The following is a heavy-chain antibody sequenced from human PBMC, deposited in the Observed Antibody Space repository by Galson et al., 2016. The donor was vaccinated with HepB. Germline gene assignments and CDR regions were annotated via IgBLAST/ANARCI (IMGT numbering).Heavy chain of an antibody. Sequence: SLRLSCAASGFTFSSYGIHWVRQAPGKGLEWVALIRFDGSNQYYVDSVKGRFSISRDNSKNTLYLQMNSLRADDTAVYYCARDPEKGGLWFFDLWGRGTLVTVSS. CDR2: IRFDGSNQ. J-gene: IGHJ2*01. D-gene: IGHD3/OR15-3a*01. CDR3: ARDPEKGGLWFFDL. CDR1: GFTFSSYG. V-gene: IGHV3-33*01.